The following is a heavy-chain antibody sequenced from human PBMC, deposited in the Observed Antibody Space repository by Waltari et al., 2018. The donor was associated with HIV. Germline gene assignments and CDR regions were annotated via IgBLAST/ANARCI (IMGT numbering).Heavy chain of an antibody. J-gene: IGHJ4*02. CDR1: GPGFRVYA. Sequence: VRLVESGGVVVQPGGSLRLSCAASGPGFRVYAMFWVRQAAGKGLEWVALIAYDGTAKDYADSVKGGFAVSKDNSKRTLVLQMNNLRLEDTAMYYCAKVVGDLWSGCYSTYFDYWGQGALVTV. CDR3: AKVVGDLWSGCYSTYFDY. D-gene: IGHD3-3*01. V-gene: IGHV3-30*18. CDR2: IAYDGTAK.